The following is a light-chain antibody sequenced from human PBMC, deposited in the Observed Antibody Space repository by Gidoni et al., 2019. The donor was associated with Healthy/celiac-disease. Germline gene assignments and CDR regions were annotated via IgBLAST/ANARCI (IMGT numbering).Light chain of an antibody. CDR1: QSVSSSY. CDR3: QQYGSSPRA. Sequence: EIVFTQSPGTLSLSPGERATLSCRASQSVSSSYLAWYQQKPGQAPRLLIYGASSRATGIPDRFSGSGYGTDFTLTISRMEPEDFAVYYCQQYGSSPRAFGQGTKVEIK. V-gene: IGKV3-20*01. J-gene: IGKJ1*01. CDR2: GAS.